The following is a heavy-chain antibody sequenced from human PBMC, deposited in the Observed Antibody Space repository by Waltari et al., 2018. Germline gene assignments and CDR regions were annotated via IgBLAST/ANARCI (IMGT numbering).Heavy chain of an antibody. Sequence: QVQLVESGGDVVQPGRSLRLSCAASGFTFSNYGMQWVRQAPGKGLDWVAVWSYDGGTKDYAESVKGRFTISRDNSKNTLYLQMNSLRAEDTAVYYCAKEVGVSGTSYMSYFDHWGQGSLVTVSS. CDR2: WSYDGGTK. CDR1: GFTFSNYG. V-gene: IGHV3-30*18. J-gene: IGHJ4*02. D-gene: IGHD3-10*01. CDR3: AKEVGVSGTSYMSYFDH.